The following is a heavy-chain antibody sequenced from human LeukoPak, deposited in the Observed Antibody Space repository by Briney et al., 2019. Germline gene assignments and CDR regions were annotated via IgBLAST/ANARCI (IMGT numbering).Heavy chain of an antibody. Sequence: GGSLRLSCAASGFTFSSYAMSWVRQAPGKGLEWVSAISGSGGSTYYAESVKGRFTISRDNSKNTLYLQMNSLRADDTAVYYCAKRRGLELTYYYHMDVWGKGTTVTVSS. CDR3: AKRRGLELTYYYHMDV. D-gene: IGHD1-7*01. V-gene: IGHV3-23*01. CDR1: GFTFSSYA. J-gene: IGHJ6*03. CDR2: ISGSGGST.